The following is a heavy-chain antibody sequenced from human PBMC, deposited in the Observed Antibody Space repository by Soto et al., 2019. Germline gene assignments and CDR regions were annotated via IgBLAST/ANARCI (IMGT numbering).Heavy chain of an antibody. Sequence: ASVEVSCKASGYTFTSYYMHWVRQAPGQGLEWMGIINPSGGSTSYAQKLQGRVTMTTDTSTSTAYMELRSLRSDDTAVYYCAREYYYDSSGSFDAFDIWGQGKMVTVSS. CDR3: AREYYYDSSGSFDAFDI. CDR1: GYTFTSYY. V-gene: IGHV1-46*01. CDR2: INPSGGST. D-gene: IGHD3-22*01. J-gene: IGHJ3*02.